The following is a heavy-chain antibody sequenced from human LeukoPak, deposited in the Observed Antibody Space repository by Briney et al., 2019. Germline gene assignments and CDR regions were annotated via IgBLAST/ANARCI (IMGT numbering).Heavy chain of an antibody. D-gene: IGHD3-16*01. CDR3: AKAGPRKDYEVDY. CDR1: GFTFSSYA. CDR2: ISGGGGGT. V-gene: IGHV3-23*01. J-gene: IGHJ4*02. Sequence: PGGSLRLSCAASGFTFSSYAMSWVRQAPGKGLEWVSVISGGGGGTYYADSVKGRFAISRDNSKNTLYLQMNSLRAEDTAVYYCAKAGPRKDYEVDYWGQGTLVTVSS.